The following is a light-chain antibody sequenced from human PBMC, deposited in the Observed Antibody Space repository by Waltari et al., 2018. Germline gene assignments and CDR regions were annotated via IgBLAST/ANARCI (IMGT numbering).Light chain of an antibody. J-gene: IGKJ5*01. CDR2: MAS. Sequence: DMVLPHSPLSLPVPPGGPTSISCRSSPSLLHRNGYHYLDWYLQRPGQSPQLLIYMASNRAPGVPDRFSGSGSGSDFTLRISRVEADDVGVYYCMQALQTPPTFGQGTRLELK. CDR3: MQALQTPPT. V-gene: IGKV2-28*01. CDR1: PSLLHRNGYHY.